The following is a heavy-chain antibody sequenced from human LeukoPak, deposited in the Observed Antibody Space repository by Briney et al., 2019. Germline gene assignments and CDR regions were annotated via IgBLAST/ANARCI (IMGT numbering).Heavy chain of an antibody. D-gene: IGHD5-24*01. J-gene: IGHJ5*02. CDR1: GYTFTGYY. Sequence: ASVKVSCKASGYTFTGYYMHWVRQAPGQGLEWMGWINPNSGGTNYAQKFQGRVTMTRDTSISTAYMDLSRLRSDDTAVYYCARECRDGYNPRAGGNWFDPWGQGTLVTASS. V-gene: IGHV1-2*02. CDR3: ARECRDGYNPRAGGNWFDP. CDR2: INPNSGGT.